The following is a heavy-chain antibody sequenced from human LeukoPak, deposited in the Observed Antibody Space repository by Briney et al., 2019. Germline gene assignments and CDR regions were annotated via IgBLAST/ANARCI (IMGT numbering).Heavy chain of an antibody. CDR3: ATGGATGPEVGFDF. D-gene: IGHD1-14*01. V-gene: IGHV3-30*04. CDR1: RFTFRVHA. CDR2: ISYDGDNT. Sequence: PGGSLRLSCAPSRFTFRVHALHWVRQTPGKGLQWVALISYDGDNTFYAHAVKGRFTISRDDSKNTLCLEMNSQTIQDTAVYDCATGGATGPEVGFDFWGEGALVTVSS. J-gene: IGHJ4*02.